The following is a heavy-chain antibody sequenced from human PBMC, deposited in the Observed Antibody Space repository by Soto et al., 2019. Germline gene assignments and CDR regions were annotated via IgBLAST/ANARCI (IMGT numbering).Heavy chain of an antibody. D-gene: IGHD1-26*01. CDR1: GYTFTSYA. V-gene: IGHV1-3*01. Sequence: ASVKVSCKASGYTFTSYAMHWVRQAPGQRLEWMGWINAGNGNTKYSQKFQGRVTITRDTSASTAYMELSSLRSEDTAVYYCARDTGRRGIYYYYYMDVWCKGTTVTVSS. J-gene: IGHJ6*03. CDR3: ARDTGRRGIYYYYYMDV. CDR2: INAGNGNT.